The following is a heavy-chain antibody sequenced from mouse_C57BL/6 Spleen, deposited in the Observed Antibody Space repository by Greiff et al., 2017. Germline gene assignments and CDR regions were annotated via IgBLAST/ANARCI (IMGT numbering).Heavy chain of an antibody. Sequence: QVQLQQPGAELVKPGASVKMSCKASGYTFTSYWITWVKQRPGHGLEWIGDIYPGSGSTNYNEKFKSKATLTVDTSSSTAYLQLCSRTSEDSSVYYCARIGGGDYWGQGTSVTVSS. CDR2: IYPGSGST. D-gene: IGHD2-14*01. J-gene: IGHJ4*01. CDR1: GYTFTSYW. V-gene: IGHV1-55*01. CDR3: ARIGGGDY.